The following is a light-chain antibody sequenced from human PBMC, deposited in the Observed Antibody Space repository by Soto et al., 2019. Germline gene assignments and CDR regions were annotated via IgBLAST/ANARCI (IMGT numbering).Light chain of an antibody. CDR1: QGIYNW. Sequence: DIQMTKSPSTLSASVGDRVPITGRASQGIYNWLAWYQQKTGKPTKLLIYDASGLDSGVPSRFSRSGSGTDFTLTISCLHSEEFATYYCQQYYSFPRTFGQDTKVAIK. CDR2: DAS. V-gene: IGKV1-5*01. J-gene: IGKJ1*01. CDR3: QQYYSFPRT.